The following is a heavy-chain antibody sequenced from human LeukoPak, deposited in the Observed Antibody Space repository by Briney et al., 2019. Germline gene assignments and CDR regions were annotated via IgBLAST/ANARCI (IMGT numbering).Heavy chain of an antibody. CDR2: ISNDGSRK. Sequence: PGGSLRLSCAVSGFTFSSYAMTWVRQSPGKGLEWVAIISNDGSRKYYAHSVEGRFTISRDNSKNTLYLQMDSLRAEDTAVYYCARDRAWNYFDYWGQGTLVTVSS. CDR3: ARDRAWNYFDY. CDR1: GFTFSSYA. V-gene: IGHV3-30*03. D-gene: IGHD3-3*01. J-gene: IGHJ4*02.